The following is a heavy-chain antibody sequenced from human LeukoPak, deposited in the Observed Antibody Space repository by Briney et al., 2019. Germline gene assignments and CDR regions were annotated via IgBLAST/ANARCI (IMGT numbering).Heavy chain of an antibody. CDR2: ISAYNGNT. Sequence: ASVKVSCKASGYTFTSYAITWVRQAPGQGLEWMGWISAYNGNTNYAQKLQGRVTMTTDTSTSTAYMELRSLRSDDTAVYYCATPNWGDDILTGYSSWGQGTLVTVSS. D-gene: IGHD3-9*01. CDR1: GYTFTSYA. V-gene: IGHV1-18*01. J-gene: IGHJ5*02. CDR3: ATPNWGDDILTGYSS.